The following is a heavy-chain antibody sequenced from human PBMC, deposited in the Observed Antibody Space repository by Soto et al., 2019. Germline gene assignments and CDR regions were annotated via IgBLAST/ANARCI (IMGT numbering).Heavy chain of an antibody. D-gene: IGHD3-9*01. CDR2: ISGSGGST. CDR3: AKARRGLFGYFYWLPPHFDY. Sequence: PGGSLRLSCAASGFTFSSYAMSWVRQAPGKGLEWVSAISGSGGSTYYADSVKGRFTISRDNSKNTLYLQMNSLRAEDTAVYYCAKARRGLFGYFYWLPPHFDYWGQGTLVTVSS. V-gene: IGHV3-23*01. J-gene: IGHJ4*02. CDR1: GFTFSSYA.